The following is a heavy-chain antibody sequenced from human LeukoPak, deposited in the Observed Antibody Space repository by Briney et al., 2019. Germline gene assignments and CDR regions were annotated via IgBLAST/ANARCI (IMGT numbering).Heavy chain of an antibody. CDR1: GFTFSNYA. J-gene: IGHJ6*03. D-gene: IGHD3-10*01. CDR3: VRDRAPWGGALGGAKGMDV. V-gene: IGHV3-30*04. Sequence: GGSLRLSCAASGFTFSNYAFHWVRQAPGKGLEWAAVISYEGSVTYYAGSVKGRFTISRDNSKKTLDLQMNSLRVEDTAVYYCVRDRAPWGGALGGAKGMDVWGEGTTVTVSS. CDR2: ISYEGSVT.